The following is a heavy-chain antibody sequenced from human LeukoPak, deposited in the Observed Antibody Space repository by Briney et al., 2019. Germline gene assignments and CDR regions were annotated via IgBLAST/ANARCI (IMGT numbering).Heavy chain of an antibody. Sequence: PGGSLRLSCAASGFTFSSYGMSWVRQAPGKGLEWVSAISGSGASTYYADSVRGRFTISRDNSKNTLYPQMNSLRAEDTAVYYCAKDRSSSWLSTPFDYWGQGTLVTVSS. CDR3: AKDRSSSWLSTPFDY. CDR1: GFTFSSYG. V-gene: IGHV3-23*01. CDR2: ISGSGAST. D-gene: IGHD6-13*01. J-gene: IGHJ4*02.